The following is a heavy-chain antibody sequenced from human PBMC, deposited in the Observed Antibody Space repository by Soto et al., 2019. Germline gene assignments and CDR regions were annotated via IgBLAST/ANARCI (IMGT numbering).Heavy chain of an antibody. CDR2: IIPIFGTA. D-gene: IGHD3-3*01. CDR1: GGTFSSYA. J-gene: IGHJ6*02. Sequence: SVKVSCKASGGTFSSYAISWVRQAPGQGLEWMGGIIPIFGTANYAQKFQGRVTITADESTSTAYMELSSLRSEDTAVYYCARAATPYYDFWSGYYADYYYYGMDVWGQGITVTVSS. V-gene: IGHV1-69*13. CDR3: ARAATPYYDFWSGYYADYYYYGMDV.